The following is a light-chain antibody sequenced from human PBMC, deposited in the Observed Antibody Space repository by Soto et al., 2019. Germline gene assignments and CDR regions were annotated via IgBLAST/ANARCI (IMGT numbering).Light chain of an antibody. V-gene: IGKV3-20*01. Sequence: VLTQSPGTLSLSPGERATLYCRASQSISSSNLAWYHQKPGQAPRLLIYAASARVTGTPDRFSGSESGTDFPLTISRVEPEDFAVYYCQQYGSSAPFTFGPGTKVYIK. CDR1: QSISSSN. J-gene: IGKJ3*01. CDR3: QQYGSSAPFT. CDR2: AAS.